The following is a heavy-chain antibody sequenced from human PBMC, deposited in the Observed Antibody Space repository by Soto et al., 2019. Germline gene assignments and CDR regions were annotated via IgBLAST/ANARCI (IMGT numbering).Heavy chain of an antibody. Sequence: ASVKVSCKASGYTFPGYYMHWVRQAPGQGLEWMGWINPNSGGTNYAQKFQGWVTMTRDTSISTAYMELSRLRSDDTAVYYCAGDSFIAAAELAGDCYYGMDVWGQGTTVTVSS. CDR2: INPNSGGT. V-gene: IGHV1-2*04. D-gene: IGHD6-13*01. CDR3: AGDSFIAAAELAGDCYYGMDV. CDR1: GYTFPGYY. J-gene: IGHJ6*02.